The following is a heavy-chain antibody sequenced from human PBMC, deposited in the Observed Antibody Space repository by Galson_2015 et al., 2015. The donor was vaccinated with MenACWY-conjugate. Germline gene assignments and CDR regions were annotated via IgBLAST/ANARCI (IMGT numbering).Heavy chain of an antibody. V-gene: IGHV3-30*18. Sequence: SLRLSCAASGFTFSSYGMHWVRQAPGKGLEWVGVISYDGSNKYYADSVKGRFTISRDNSKNTLYLQMNSLRAEDTAVYYCAKTLWTTIFGVAIRDYYGMDVWGQGTTVTVSS. J-gene: IGHJ6*02. CDR3: AKTLWTTIFGVAIRDYYGMDV. CDR1: GFTFSSYG. CDR2: ISYDGSNK. D-gene: IGHD3-3*01.